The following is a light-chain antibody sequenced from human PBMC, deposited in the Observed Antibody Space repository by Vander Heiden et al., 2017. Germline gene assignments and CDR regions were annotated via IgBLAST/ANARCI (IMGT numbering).Light chain of an antibody. J-gene: IGLJ3*02. Sequence: QSALTQPASVSGSPGQSITIPCTGTSSDVGGSNYVSWYQQHPGKVPKLMIYEVSNRPSGVSNRFSGSKSGNTASLTISGLKAEDEADYYCMSYTRSSTLVFGGGTKLTVL. CDR1: SSDVGGSNY. CDR2: EVS. CDR3: MSYTRSSTLV. V-gene: IGLV2-14*01.